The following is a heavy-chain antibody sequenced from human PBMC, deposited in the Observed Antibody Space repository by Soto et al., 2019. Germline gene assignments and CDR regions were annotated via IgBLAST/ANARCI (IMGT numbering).Heavy chain of an antibody. CDR2: ISDSGGST. V-gene: IGHV3-23*01. J-gene: IGHJ4*02. Sequence: EVQVLDSGGGLVQPGGSLRLSCAASRFIFSNYAMSWVRQAPGKGLEWVSTISDSGGSTYYADSVKGRFTISRDNSKNTLYLQMNSLRAEDTAVYYCAKRSNTPAAMKSPFDYWGQGTLVTVSS. D-gene: IGHD2-2*01. CDR3: AKRSNTPAAMKSPFDY. CDR1: RFIFSNYA.